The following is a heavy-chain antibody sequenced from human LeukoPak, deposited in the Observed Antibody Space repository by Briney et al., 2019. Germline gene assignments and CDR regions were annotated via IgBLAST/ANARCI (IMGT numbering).Heavy chain of an antibody. J-gene: IGHJ6*03. CDR3: ARDFGYYYYYMDV. Sequence: SETLSLTCTVSGGSISSNSYYWGWIRQPPGKGLKWIGSIYYSGSTYYNPSLKSRVTISVDTSKNQFSLKLSSVAAADTAVYYCARDFGYYYYYMDVWGKGTTVTVSS. D-gene: IGHD3-10*01. CDR1: GGSISSNSYY. V-gene: IGHV4-39*07. CDR2: IYYSGST.